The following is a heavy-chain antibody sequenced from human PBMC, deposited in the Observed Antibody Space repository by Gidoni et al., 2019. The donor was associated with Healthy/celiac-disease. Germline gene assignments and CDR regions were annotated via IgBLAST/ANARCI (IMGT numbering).Heavy chain of an antibody. Sequence: EVQLVESGGGLVKPGGSLRLSCAASGFTFSSYSMNWVRQAPGKGLEWVSSISSSSSYIYYADSVKGRFTISRDNAKNSLYLQRNSLRAEDTAVYYCAGGAEDPHDYWGQGTLVTVSS. CDR1: GFTFSSYS. J-gene: IGHJ4*02. D-gene: IGHD6-13*01. CDR2: ISSSSSYI. CDR3: AGGAEDPHDY. V-gene: IGHV3-21*01.